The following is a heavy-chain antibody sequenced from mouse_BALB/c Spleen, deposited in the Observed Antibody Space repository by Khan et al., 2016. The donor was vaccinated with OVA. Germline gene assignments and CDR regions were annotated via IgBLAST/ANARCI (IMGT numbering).Heavy chain of an antibody. V-gene: IGHV1-4*01. CDR3: ENGGAYYRSDGWFAY. J-gene: IGHJ3*01. CDR2: IIPSTDYT. CDR1: GYTFTTYT. D-gene: IGHD2-14*01. Sequence: QVQLQQPGAELARPGASVKMSCKASGYTFTTYTIHWVKQRPGQGLEWIGYIIPSTDYTTYNQKFKDKATLTADKSSSTAYLQLSSLTSDYSADYYCENGGAYYRSDGWFAYWGQGTLVTVSA.